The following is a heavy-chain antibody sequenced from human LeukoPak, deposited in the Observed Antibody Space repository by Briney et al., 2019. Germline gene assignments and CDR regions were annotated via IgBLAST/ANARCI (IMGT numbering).Heavy chain of an antibody. CDR2: ITGSGGRT. CDR3: ARDRAHVSAGPN. V-gene: IGHV3-23*01. Sequence: TGGSLRLSCAASGFTFSSYAMNWVRQAPGKGLEWVSAITGSGGRTYYADSVKGRFTISRDNSKNTLYLQMNSLRAEDTAVYYCARDRAHVSAGPNWGQGTLVTVSS. CDR1: GFTFSSYA. J-gene: IGHJ4*02.